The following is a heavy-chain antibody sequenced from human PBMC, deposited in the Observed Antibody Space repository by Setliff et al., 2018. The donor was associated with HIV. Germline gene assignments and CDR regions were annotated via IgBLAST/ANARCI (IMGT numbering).Heavy chain of an antibody. CDR3: ARDKRYRFPFDS. Sequence: PSETLSLTCAVYGGSFSAYYWSWIRQSPEMGLEWIAGISHTGSTKYNPSLGSRVTISLATSKNQFSLSLRSLSAADTAVYYCARDKRYRFPFDSWGQGTLVTVS. V-gene: IGHV4-34*01. J-gene: IGHJ4*02. CDR2: ISHTGST. D-gene: IGHD2-2*02. CDR1: GGSFSAYY.